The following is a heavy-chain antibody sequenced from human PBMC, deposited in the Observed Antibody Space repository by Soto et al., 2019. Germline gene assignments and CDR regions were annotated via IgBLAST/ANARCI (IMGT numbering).Heavy chain of an antibody. J-gene: IGHJ4*02. V-gene: IGHV1-18*01. CDR1: GYTFTNYG. CDR2: ISAYSGHT. D-gene: IGHD6-19*01. CDR3: ARRPHLADNVELDY. Sequence: QVQLMQSGAEVKKPGASVTVSCKASGYTFTNYGINWVRQAPGQGLGGMGWISAYSGHTNYAQKLQDRVTMTTDTSTSTAYMELRSLRSDDTAVYYCARRPHLADNVELDYWGQGTLVTVSS.